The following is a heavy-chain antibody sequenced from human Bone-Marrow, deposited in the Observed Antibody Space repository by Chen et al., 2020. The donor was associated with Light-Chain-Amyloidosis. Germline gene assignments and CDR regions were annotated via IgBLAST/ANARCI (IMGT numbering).Heavy chain of an antibody. CDR3: TRDALTSGGVVVPDS. CDR1: DGSITSGVYY. D-gene: IGHD3-16*02. V-gene: IGHV4-61*02. J-gene: IGHJ4*02. CDR2: IYTPGST. Sequence: QVQLQESGPRLVKPSQTLTLTCTVSDGSITSGVYYWNWIRQPAGKGLEWIGHIYTPGSTKYNPSLSSRLTISIDTSKSQFSLRLASVTAADTAIYYRTRDALTSGGVVVPDSWGQGTLVTVSS.